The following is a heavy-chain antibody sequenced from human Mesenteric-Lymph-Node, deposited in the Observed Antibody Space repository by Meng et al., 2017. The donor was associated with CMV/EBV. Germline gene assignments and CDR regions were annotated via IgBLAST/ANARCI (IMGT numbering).Heavy chain of an antibody. V-gene: IGHV4-59*01. J-gene: IGHJ3*02. CDR2: DYYSGTT. D-gene: IGHD3-3*01. Sequence: SETLSLTCTVSGGSISSYYWSWIRQPPGKGLEWIGYDYYSGTTNYNPSLKSRVIISIDTSKMQFSLRLTSVTAADTAVYYCAREKSGYSLDDAFDIWGPGTMVTVSS. CDR1: GGSISSYY. CDR3: AREKSGYSLDDAFDI.